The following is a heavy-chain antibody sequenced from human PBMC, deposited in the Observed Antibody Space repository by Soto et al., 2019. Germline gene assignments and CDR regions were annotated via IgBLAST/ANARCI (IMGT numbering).Heavy chain of an antibody. V-gene: IGHV2-70*04. CDR1: GFSLSSSGMR. Sequence: APTLVNPTQTLTLTCTFSGFSLSSSGMRVSWIRQPPGKALEWLARIYWDDDKFYSTSLKTRLTISKDTSKNQVVLTMTNMDPVDTSTYYCAREAYYDFWSCSKQRDYYYYGMDVWRRGTTVTVAS. J-gene: IGHJ6*01. CDR3: AREAYYDFWSCSKQRDYYYYGMDV. CDR2: IYWDDDK. D-gene: IGHD3-3*01.